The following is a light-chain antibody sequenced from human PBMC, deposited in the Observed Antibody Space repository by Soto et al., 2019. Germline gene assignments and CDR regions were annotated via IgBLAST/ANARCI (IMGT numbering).Light chain of an antibody. V-gene: IGKV3-11*01. J-gene: IGKJ4*01. Sequence: EIVLTQSPATLSLSPGERATLSCRASQSVSSYLAWYQQKPGQAPRLLIYDASNRATGIPARFSGSGSGTDFTLTISSLEPEDFAVYYCQQSSKWPRLTFGGGTKVEIK. CDR1: QSVSSY. CDR3: QQSSKWPRLT. CDR2: DAS.